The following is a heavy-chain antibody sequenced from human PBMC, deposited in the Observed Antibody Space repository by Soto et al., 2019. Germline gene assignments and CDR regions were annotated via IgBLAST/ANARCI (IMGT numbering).Heavy chain of an antibody. CDR1: GFTFSSYA. J-gene: IGHJ3*02. CDR2: ISASGGST. D-gene: IGHD3-9*01. CDR3: SKAFLTGFSRNAFDI. Sequence: GGSLRLSCAASGFTFSSYAMSWVRQAPGRGLEWVSVISASGGSTYYADSVEGRFTISRDSSKKTLFLQMNSLRAEDTAVYYCSKAFLTGFSRNAFDIWGQGTMVTVSS. V-gene: IGHV3-23*01.